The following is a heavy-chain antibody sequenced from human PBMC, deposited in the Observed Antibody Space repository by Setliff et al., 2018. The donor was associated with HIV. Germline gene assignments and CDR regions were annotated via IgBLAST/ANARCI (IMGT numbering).Heavy chain of an antibody. J-gene: IGHJ4*02. Sequence: SETLSLTCTVSGGSISSNNWWSWVRQPPGKGLEWIGEIYHGGSTNYNSSLKSRVTISGDTSKNHFSLKLSSVTAADTAVYYCAGARDDDILTGYYPHYFDYWGQGTLVTVSS. CDR3: AGARDDDILTGYYPHYFDY. CDR2: IYHGGST. CDR1: GGSISSNNW. D-gene: IGHD3-9*01. V-gene: IGHV4-4*02.